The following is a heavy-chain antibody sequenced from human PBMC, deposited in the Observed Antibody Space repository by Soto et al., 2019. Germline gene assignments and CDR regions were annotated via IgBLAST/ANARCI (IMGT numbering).Heavy chain of an antibody. J-gene: IGHJ3*02. CDR2: VWYDGRIK. V-gene: IGHV3-33*01. CDR1: GFSFRHYG. Sequence: QVHLVESGGRVVQPGRSLRLSCAASGFSFRHYGMHWVRQAPGKGLEWVAVVWYDGRIKYYSDSVKGRFTISRDNSNNTMSLQMNTLRAEDTAVYYCTRESEAVDSHVFDIWGQGTMVTVSS. D-gene: IGHD3-9*01. CDR3: TRESEAVDSHVFDI.